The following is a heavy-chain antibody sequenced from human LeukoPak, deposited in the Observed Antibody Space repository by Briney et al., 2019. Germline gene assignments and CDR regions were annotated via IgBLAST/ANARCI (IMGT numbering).Heavy chain of an antibody. CDR2: ISSSSSYT. CDR1: GFTFSDYY. CDR3: ARDGYGSGWNGFVY. D-gene: IGHD6-19*01. J-gene: IGHJ4*02. V-gene: IGHV3-11*06. Sequence: NPGGSLRLSCAASGFTFSDYYMNWIRKAPGKGLEWVSYISSSSSYTNYANSVKGRFTISRDNAKNPLYLQMNSLRAEDTAVYYCARDGYGSGWNGFVYWGQGTLVTVSS.